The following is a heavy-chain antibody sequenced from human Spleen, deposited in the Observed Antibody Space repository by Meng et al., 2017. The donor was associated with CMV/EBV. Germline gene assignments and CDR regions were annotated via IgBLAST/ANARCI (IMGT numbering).Heavy chain of an antibody. CDR3: ARNYGVWSGYYLGTFDM. CDR2: ISSSGSTI. V-gene: IGHV3-48*03. D-gene: IGHD3-3*01. J-gene: IGHJ3*02. CDR1: GFTFSSYE. Sequence: GESLKISCAASGFTFSSYEMNWVRQAPGKGLEWVSYISSSGSTIYYADSVKGRFTISRDNARNSVYLQMNSLRAEDTALYYCARNYGVWSGYYLGTFDMWGQGTMVTVSS.